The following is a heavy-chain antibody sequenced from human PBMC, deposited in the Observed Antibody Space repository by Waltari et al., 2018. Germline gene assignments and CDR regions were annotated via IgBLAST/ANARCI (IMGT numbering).Heavy chain of an antibody. D-gene: IGHD6-6*01. V-gene: IGHV4-4*07. J-gene: IGHJ5*02. CDR1: GGSISSYY. CDR2: IYTSGST. CDR3: ARDLPEYSSSSFWFDP. Sequence: QVQLQESGPGLVKPSETLSLTCTVSGGSISSYYWSWIRRPAGKGLEWIGRIYTSGSTNYNPSLKSRVTMSVDTSKNQFSLKLSSVTAADTAVYYCARDLPEYSSSSFWFDPWGQGTLVTVSS.